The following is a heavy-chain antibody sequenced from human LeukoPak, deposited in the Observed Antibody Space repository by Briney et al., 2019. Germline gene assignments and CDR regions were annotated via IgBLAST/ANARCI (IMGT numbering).Heavy chain of an antibody. CDR2: IIPILGIA. J-gene: IGHJ3*02. Sequence: GASVKVSCKASGGTFSSYAISWVRQAPGQGLEWMGRIIPILGIANYAQKFQGRVTITADKSTSTAYMELSSLRSEDTAVYYCARDDRFSGDFWSGYNTAHDAFDIWGQGTMVTVSS. CDR3: ARDDRFSGDFWSGYNTAHDAFDI. D-gene: IGHD3-3*01. V-gene: IGHV1-69*04. CDR1: GGTFSSYA.